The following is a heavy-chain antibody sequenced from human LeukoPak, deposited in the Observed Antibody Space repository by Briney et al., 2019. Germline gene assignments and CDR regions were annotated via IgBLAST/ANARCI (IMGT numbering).Heavy chain of an antibody. CDR3: ARDHHGIHTAFDV. J-gene: IGHJ3*01. D-gene: IGHD1-14*01. CDR2: SSSDGSIT. Sequence: QSGGSLRLSRAASGFTFSTYSMHWVRQAPGKRLEWGAVSSSDGSITPYGHSVKGRFTIPRDNAKNTLYLQMSSLRAEDTAVYYCARDHHGIHTAFDVWGQGTMVTVS. CDR1: GFTFSTYS. V-gene: IGHV3-30-3*01.